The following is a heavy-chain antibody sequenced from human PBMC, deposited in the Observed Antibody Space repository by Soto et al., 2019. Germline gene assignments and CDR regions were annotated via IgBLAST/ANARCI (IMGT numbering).Heavy chain of an antibody. V-gene: IGHV4-31*03. J-gene: IGHJ6*02. Sequence: TSETLSLTCTVSGDSINTNYYYWSWFRHLPGKGLEWLGYISYTGYSHYNPSLESRLTISADTSRNQFSLRLTSMTAADTALYYCARGSQGSSSLLASYYYGMDVWGQGTTVTVSS. CDR1: GDSINTNYYY. CDR2: ISYTGYS. D-gene: IGHD3-10*01. CDR3: ARGSQGSSSLLASYYYGMDV.